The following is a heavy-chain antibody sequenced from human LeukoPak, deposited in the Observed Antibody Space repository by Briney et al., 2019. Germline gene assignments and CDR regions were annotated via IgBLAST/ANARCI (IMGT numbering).Heavy chain of an antibody. D-gene: IGHD6-6*01. CDR1: GYTFTGNF. CDR3: ARDKVEYSSSSLDY. CDR2: INPNSGGT. Sequence: GASVKVSCKASGYTFTGNFMHWVRQAPGQGLEWMGWINPNSGGTNYAQKFQGRVTMTRDTSISTAYMELSRLRSDDTAVYYCARDKVEYSSSSLDYWGQGTLVTVSS. J-gene: IGHJ4*02. V-gene: IGHV1-2*02.